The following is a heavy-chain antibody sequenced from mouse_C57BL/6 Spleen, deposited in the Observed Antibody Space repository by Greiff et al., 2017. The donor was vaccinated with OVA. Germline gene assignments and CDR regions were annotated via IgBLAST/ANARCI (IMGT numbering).Heavy chain of an antibody. CDR1: GYAFTNYL. V-gene: IGHV1-54*01. CDR2: INPGSGGT. D-gene: IGHD2-3*01. J-gene: IGHJ2*01. Sequence: QVQLQQSGAELVRPGTSVKVSCKASGYAFTNYLTEWVKQRPGQGLEWIGVINPGSGGTNYNEKFKGKATLTADKSSSTAYMQLSSLTSEDSAVYFCARGDGYYVFDYWGQGTTLTVSS. CDR3: ARGDGYYVFDY.